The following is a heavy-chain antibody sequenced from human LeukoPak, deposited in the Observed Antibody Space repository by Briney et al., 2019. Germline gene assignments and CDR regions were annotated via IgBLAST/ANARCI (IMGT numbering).Heavy chain of an antibody. CDR1: GGSISSYY. V-gene: IGHV4-4*07. D-gene: IGHD5-24*01. CDR2: IYTSGST. CDR3: ARRTAMATTYYFDY. J-gene: IGHJ4*02. Sequence: PSETLSLTCTVSGGSISSYYWNWIRQPAGKGLEWIGRIYTSGSTNYNPSLKSRVTISVDTSKNQFSLKLSSVTAADTAVYYCARRTAMATTYYFDYWGQGTLVTVSS.